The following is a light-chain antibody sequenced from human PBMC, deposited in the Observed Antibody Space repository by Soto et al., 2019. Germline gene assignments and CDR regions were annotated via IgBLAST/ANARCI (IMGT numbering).Light chain of an antibody. CDR1: QGISSA. J-gene: IGKJ4*01. V-gene: IGKV1D-13*01. CDR3: QQFNNYPRT. Sequence: AIHLTHSPSSLSASVGDRVTITCRASQGISSALAWYQQKPGKAPELLIYYASSLKSGVPSRFSGSGSGTDFTLTISSLQPEDFATYYCQQFNNYPRTFGGGTKVEIK. CDR2: YAS.